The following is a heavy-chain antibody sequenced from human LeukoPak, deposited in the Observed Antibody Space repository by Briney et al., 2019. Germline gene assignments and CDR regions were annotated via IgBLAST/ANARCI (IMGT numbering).Heavy chain of an antibody. CDR1: GFTFSSYA. J-gene: IGHJ4*02. Sequence: GGSLRLSCAASGFTFSSYAMSWVRQAPGKGLEWVSAISGSGGSTYYADSVKGRFTISRDNSKNTLYLQMNSLRAKDTAVYYCAQRGRGAAAAFDYWGQGTLVTVSS. CDR3: AQRGRGAAAAFDY. CDR2: ISGSGGST. D-gene: IGHD6-13*01. V-gene: IGHV3-23*01.